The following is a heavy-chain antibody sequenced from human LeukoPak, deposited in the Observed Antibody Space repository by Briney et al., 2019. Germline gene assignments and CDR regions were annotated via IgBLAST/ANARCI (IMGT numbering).Heavy chain of an antibody. V-gene: IGHV3-23*01. J-gene: IGHJ4*02. CDR2: ISGRAGST. CDR3: AKGGAYYGSGSYLGY. CDR1: GFTFSSYA. D-gene: IGHD3-10*01. Sequence: PGGSLRLSCAASGFTFSSYAMSWVRQAPGKGLEWVSAISGRAGSTYYADSVKGRFTISRDNSKNTRYLQMNSLRAEDTAVYYCAKGGAYYGSGSYLGYWGQGTLVTVSS.